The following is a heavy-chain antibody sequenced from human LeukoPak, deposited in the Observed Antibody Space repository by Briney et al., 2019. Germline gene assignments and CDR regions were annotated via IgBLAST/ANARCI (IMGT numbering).Heavy chain of an antibody. Sequence: GGSLRLSCEASGFTFSTYGMSWVRQAPGRGLEWVSAISGIGGSTYYADSVKGRVTIARDNSKNTLYLQVNSPRVEDTDVYYCAKDRLGAMMYFDFWGQGTLVTVSS. D-gene: IGHD1-26*01. CDR1: GFTFSTYG. CDR3: AKDRLGAMMYFDF. J-gene: IGHJ4*02. V-gene: IGHV3-23*01. CDR2: ISGIGGST.